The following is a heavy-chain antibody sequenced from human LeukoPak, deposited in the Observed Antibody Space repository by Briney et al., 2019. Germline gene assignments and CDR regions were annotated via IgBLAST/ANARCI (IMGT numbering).Heavy chain of an antibody. CDR1: GDSVSSNSAA. CDR3: ARGNNGFLDS. CDR2: TYYRSKWYY. D-gene: IGHD5-24*01. V-gene: IGHV6-1*01. J-gene: IGHJ4*02. Sequence: SQTLSLTCAISGDSVSSNSAAWNWVRQSPSRGLEWLGRTYYRSKWYYHYAVAVKSRVIINPDTSNNQFSLQLNSVTPEDTAVYHCARGNNGFLDSWGQGTLVTVSS.